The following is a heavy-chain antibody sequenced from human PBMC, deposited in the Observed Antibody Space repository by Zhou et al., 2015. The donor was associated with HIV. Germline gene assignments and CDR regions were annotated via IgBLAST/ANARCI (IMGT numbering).Heavy chain of an antibody. CDR1: GGTFGTYG. J-gene: IGHJ2*01. CDR3: AREGWGSWYLDL. CDR2: IIPVFGTA. D-gene: IGHD7-27*01. Sequence: QVQLVQSGAEVKKPGSSVKVSCKASGGTFGTYGLTWVRQAPGQGLEWMGGIIPVFGTAKYAQKFQGRVSITADRSTSIAYMDLRSLRSDDTAVYYCAREGWGSWYLDLWGRGTLVSVSS. V-gene: IGHV1-69*06.